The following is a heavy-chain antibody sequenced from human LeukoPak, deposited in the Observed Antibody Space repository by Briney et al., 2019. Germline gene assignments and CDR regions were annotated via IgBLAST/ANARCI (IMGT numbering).Heavy chain of an antibody. D-gene: IGHD2-15*01. J-gene: IGHJ4*02. V-gene: IGHV3-21*01. CDR2: ISSSSSYI. CDR1: GFTFSSYS. Sequence: GGSLRLSCAASGFTFSSYSMNWVRQAPGKGVEWVSSISSSSSYIYYADSVKGRFTISRDNAKNSLYLQMNSLRAEDTAVYYCARGSDIVVVVAAGNYWGQGTLVTVSS. CDR3: ARGSDIVVVVAAGNY.